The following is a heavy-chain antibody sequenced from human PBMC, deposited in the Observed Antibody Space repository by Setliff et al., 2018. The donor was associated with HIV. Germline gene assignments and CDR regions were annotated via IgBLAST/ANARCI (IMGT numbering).Heavy chain of an antibody. CDR1: GFTFSNVW. D-gene: IGHD3-22*01. J-gene: IGHJ4*02. Sequence: PGGSLRLSCAASGFTFSNVWMSWVRQAPGKGLEWVGRIKSKTDGGTTDYAAPVKGRFTISRDDSVNTLYLQVNSLKTEDTAVYFCMGYYDTSGYWGSHFDHWGQGTLVTVSS. V-gene: IGHV3-15*01. CDR2: IKSKTDGGTT. CDR3: MGYYDTSGYWGSHFDH.